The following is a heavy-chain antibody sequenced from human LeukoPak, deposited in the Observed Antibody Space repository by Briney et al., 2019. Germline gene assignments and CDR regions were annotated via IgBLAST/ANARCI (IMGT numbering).Heavy chain of an antibody. Sequence: PGGSLRLSCAASGFTFSSFAMSWIRQAPGKGLEWVSYISSSSSYTNYADSVKGRFTISRDNAKNSLYLQMNSLRAEDTAVYYCARGSTSDYWGQGTLVTVSS. CDR2: ISSSSSYT. J-gene: IGHJ4*02. CDR3: ARGSTSDY. CDR1: GFTFSSFA. V-gene: IGHV3-11*06. D-gene: IGHD2-2*01.